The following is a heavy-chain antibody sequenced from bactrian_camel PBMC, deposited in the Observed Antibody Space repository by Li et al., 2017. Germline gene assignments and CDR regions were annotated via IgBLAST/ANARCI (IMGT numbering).Heavy chain of an antibody. D-gene: IGHD3*01. CDR2: INSGGSIT. Sequence: QLVESGGGLVRPGGSLRLSCVASGFTFRDYSMSWVRQVPGKGLEWVSYINSGGSITYYSDSVKGRFTISRDNGKNTLNLQMNSLKPEDTAVYYCAAHKYGLAASPYNYWGQGTQVTVS. J-gene: IGHJ4*01. CDR3: AAHKYGLAASPYNY. CDR1: GFTFRDYS. V-gene: IGHV3S28*01.